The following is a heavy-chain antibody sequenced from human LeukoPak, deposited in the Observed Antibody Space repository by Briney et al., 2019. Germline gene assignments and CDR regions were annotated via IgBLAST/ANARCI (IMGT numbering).Heavy chain of an antibody. V-gene: IGHV3-30-3*01. CDR3: ARDSPLPPPYSSSSPSYFDY. CDR1: GFTFSSYA. Sequence: GGFLRLSCAASGFTFSSYAMHWVRQAPGKGLEWVAVISYDGSNKYYADSVKGRFTISRDDSKNTLYLQMNSLRAEDTAVYYCARDSPLPPPYSSSSPSYFDYWGQGTLVTVSP. CDR2: ISYDGSNK. J-gene: IGHJ4*02. D-gene: IGHD6-13*01.